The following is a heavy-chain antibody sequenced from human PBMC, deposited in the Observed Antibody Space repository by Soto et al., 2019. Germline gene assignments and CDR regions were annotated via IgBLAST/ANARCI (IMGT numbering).Heavy chain of an antibody. V-gene: IGHV4-31*03. CDR3: ARHIDYGDQLNWFDP. Sequence: QVQLQESGPGLVKPSQTLSLTCTVSGGSISSGGYYWSWIRQHPGKGLGWIGYIYYSGSTYYNPSLKSRVTISVDTSKNQFSLKLSSVTAADTAVYYCARHIDYGDQLNWFDPWGQGTLVTVSS. CDR2: IYYSGST. J-gene: IGHJ5*02. D-gene: IGHD4-17*01. CDR1: GGSISSGGYY.